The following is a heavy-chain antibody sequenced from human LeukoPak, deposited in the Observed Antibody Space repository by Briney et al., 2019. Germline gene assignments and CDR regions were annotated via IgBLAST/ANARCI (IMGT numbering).Heavy chain of an antibody. CDR1: GFTFSSYA. D-gene: IGHD3-10*01. CDR3: ARERDYYGSGSYLESFDY. V-gene: IGHV3-23*01. CDR2: IGGSASST. J-gene: IGHJ4*02. Sequence: PGGSLRLSCAASGFTFSSYAMSWVRQAPGKGLEWVSTIGGSASSTYYADSVKGRFTISRDNSKNTLYLQMNSLRAEDTAVYYCARERDYYGSGSYLESFDYWGQGTLVTVSS.